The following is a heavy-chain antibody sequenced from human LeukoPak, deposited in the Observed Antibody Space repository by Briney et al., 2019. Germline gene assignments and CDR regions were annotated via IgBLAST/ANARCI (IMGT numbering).Heavy chain of an antibody. J-gene: IGHJ4*02. Sequence: PGGSLRLSCAASGFAFSSYSMNWVRQAPGKGLECVSVISGSGSNTDYADSVKGRFTISRDNSKNTLSLQMNSLRAEDTALYYCAKVAGTGTTPTDYWGQGTLVTVSS. CDR2: ISGSGSNT. CDR3: AKVAGTGTTPTDY. V-gene: IGHV3-23*01. CDR1: GFAFSSYS. D-gene: IGHD1-1*01.